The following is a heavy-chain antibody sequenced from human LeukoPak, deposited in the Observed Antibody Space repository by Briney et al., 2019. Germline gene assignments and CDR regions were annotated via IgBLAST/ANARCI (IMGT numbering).Heavy chain of an antibody. J-gene: IGHJ4*02. D-gene: IGHD3-10*01. CDR2: IYYSGST. V-gene: IGHV4-61*01. Sequence: SETLSLTCTVSGGSVSSGSYYWSWIRQPPGKGLEWIGYIYYSGSTNYNPSLKSRVTISVDTSKNQFSLKLSSVTAADTAVYYCARVTFNPFGESTGVDYWGQGTLVTVSS. CDR3: ARVTFNPFGESTGVDY. CDR1: GGSVSSGSYY.